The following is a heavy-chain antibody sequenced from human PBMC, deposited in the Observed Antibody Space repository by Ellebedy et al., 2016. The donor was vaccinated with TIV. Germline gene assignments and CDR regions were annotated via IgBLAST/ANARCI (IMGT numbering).Heavy chain of an antibody. D-gene: IGHD3-10*01. Sequence: AASVKVSCKASGGTFSSYAISWVRQAPGQGLEWMGGIIPIFGTANYAQKFQGRVTITADESTSTAYMELNSLRAEDTAVYYCASDWRMDRGIIKSVSDFWGQGTLVTVSS. CDR1: GGTFSSYA. J-gene: IGHJ4*02. CDR2: IIPIFGTA. CDR3: ASDWRMDRGIIKSVSDF. V-gene: IGHV1-69*13.